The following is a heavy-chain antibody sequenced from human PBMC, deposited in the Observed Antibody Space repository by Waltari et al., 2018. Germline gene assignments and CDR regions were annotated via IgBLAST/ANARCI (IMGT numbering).Heavy chain of an antibody. CDR2: VSVSGKTM. J-gene: IGHJ1*01. CDR1: GFIFSNYE. CDR3: ARAYSGSYYRYFEY. Sequence: EVQLVESGGGLVQPGGSLRLSCAASGFIFSNYEMNWVHQTPGKGLEWVSYVSVSGKTMYNVDSVKGRFTISRDNAKNSLHLQMNSLRAEDTAVYYCARAYSGSYYRYFEYWGQGALVTVSS. V-gene: IGHV3-48*03. D-gene: IGHD1-26*01.